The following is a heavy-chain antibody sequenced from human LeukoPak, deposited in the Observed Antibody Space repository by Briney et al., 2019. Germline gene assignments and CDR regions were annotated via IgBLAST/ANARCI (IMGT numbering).Heavy chain of an antibody. Sequence: GGSLRLSCSASGFTFDDYAVSWFRQAPGKGLEWVGFIRSKAFGGTPEYAASVRGRFTISRDDSKSIAYLQMNSPKTEDTAVYYCTRNTVTVHFDYWSQGTLVTVSS. D-gene: IGHD4-17*01. CDR1: GFTFDDYA. CDR2: IRSKAFGGTP. J-gene: IGHJ4*02. V-gene: IGHV3-49*03. CDR3: TRNTVTVHFDY.